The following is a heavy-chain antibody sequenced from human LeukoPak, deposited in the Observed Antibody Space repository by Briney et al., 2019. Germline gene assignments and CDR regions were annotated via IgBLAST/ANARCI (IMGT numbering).Heavy chain of an antibody. Sequence: RASVKVSCKASGYTFSSYYMHWVRLAPGQGLEWMGIINPRGGSTSYAQKFQGRVTMTRDTSTSTVYMELSSLRSEDTAVYYCARDRPGIGYFDLWGRGTLVTVSS. D-gene: IGHD1-14*01. V-gene: IGHV1-46*03. J-gene: IGHJ2*01. CDR3: ARDRPGIGYFDL. CDR1: GYTFSSYY. CDR2: INPRGGST.